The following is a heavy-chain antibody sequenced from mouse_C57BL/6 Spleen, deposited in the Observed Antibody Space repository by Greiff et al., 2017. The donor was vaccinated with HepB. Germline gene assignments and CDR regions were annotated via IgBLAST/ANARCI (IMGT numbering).Heavy chain of an antibody. CDR2: ISSGSSTI. V-gene: IGHV5-17*01. Sequence: EVKLVESGGGLVKPGGSLKLSCAASGFTFSDYGMHWVRQAPEKGLEWVAYISSGSSTIYYADTVKGRFTISRDNAKNTLFLQMTSLRSEDTAMYYCSRVHYYCSSSFAYWGQGTLVTVSA. J-gene: IGHJ3*01. D-gene: IGHD1-1*01. CDR3: SRVHYYCSSSFAY. CDR1: GFTFSDYG.